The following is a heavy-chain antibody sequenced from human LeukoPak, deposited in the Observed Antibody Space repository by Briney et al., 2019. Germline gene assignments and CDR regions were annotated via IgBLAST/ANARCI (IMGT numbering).Heavy chain of an antibody. J-gene: IGHJ1*01. V-gene: IGHV3-21*01. Sequence: PGGSLRLSCAASGFTFSSYSMNWVRQAPGKGLEWVASISGSSTYIYYADSVKGRFTISRDNAKNSLYLQMDSLTAEDTAVYYWATLLVGATNPDYFQLWGQGTLVTVSS. CDR3: ATLLVGATNPDYFQL. CDR2: ISGSSTYI. D-gene: IGHD1-26*01. CDR1: GFTFSSYS.